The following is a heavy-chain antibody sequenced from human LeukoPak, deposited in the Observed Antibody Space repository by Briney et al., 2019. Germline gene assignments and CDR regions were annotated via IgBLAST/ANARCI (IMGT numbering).Heavy chain of an antibody. Sequence: GGSLRLSCSASGFTFSRYAMNWVRQALANGLEWVSTISSSSIYVSYADSVKGRYTISRDNAKNSLYLQMNSLRAEDTAVYYCARDHKMATVTDYWGQGILVTVSS. CDR2: ISSSSIYV. V-gene: IGHV3-21*01. D-gene: IGHD5-24*01. J-gene: IGHJ4*02. CDR3: ARDHKMATVTDY. CDR1: GFTFSRYA.